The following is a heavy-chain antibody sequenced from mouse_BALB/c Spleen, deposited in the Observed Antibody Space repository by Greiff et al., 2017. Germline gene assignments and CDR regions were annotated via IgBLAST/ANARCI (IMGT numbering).Heavy chain of an antibody. Sequence: VQLQQSGPELVKPGASVKISCKASGYAFSSSWMNWVKQRPGQGLEWIGRIYPGDGDTNYNGKFKGKATLTADKSSSTAYMQLSSLTSVDSAVYCCASYGNYLAWFAYWGQGTLVTVSA. J-gene: IGHJ3*01. CDR2: IYPGDGDT. V-gene: IGHV1-82*01. CDR3: ASYGNYLAWFAY. CDR1: GYAFSSSW. D-gene: IGHD2-1*01.